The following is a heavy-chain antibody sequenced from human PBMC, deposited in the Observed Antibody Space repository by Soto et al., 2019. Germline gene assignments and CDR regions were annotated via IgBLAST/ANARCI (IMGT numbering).Heavy chain of an antibody. CDR2: ISAYDGYT. D-gene: IGHD3-22*01. Sequence: QVQLVQSGAELKKPGASVKVSCKASGYTFTSYGINWVRQAPGQGLEWLGWISAYDGYTNYAQILQGRVSMTTDTSTKTAYMELRSLRSDDTAMYYCARGGFYDSSGARNYYYYGMNVWGQGTTVTVSS. J-gene: IGHJ6*02. CDR3: ARGGFYDSSGARNYYYYGMNV. V-gene: IGHV1-18*01. CDR1: GYTFTSYG.